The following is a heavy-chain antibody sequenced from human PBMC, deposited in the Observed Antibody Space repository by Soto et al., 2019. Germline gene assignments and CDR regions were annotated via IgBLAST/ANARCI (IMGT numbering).Heavy chain of an antibody. D-gene: IGHD3-3*01. CDR1: GFTFSSYS. J-gene: IGHJ4*02. CDR2: ISSSSSTI. Sequence: PGGSLRLSCAASGFTFSSYSMNWVRQAPGKGLEWVSYISSSSSTIYYADPVKGRFTISRDNAKNSLYLQMNSLRDEDTAVYYCARGGKRDFWSGYLTLPIDYWGQGTLVTVSS. V-gene: IGHV3-48*02. CDR3: ARGGKRDFWSGYLTLPIDY.